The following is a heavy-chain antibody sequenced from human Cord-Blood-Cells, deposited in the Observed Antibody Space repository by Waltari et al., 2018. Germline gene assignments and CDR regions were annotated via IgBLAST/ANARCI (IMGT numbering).Heavy chain of an antibody. V-gene: IGHV4-4*07. CDR1: GGSISSYY. J-gene: IGHJ5*02. Sequence: QVQLQESGPGLVQPSETLSLTCTVSGGSISSYYWSSIRQPAGKRLEWIGRIYTSGSTNYNPSLKSRVTMSVDTSKNQFSLKLSSVTAADTAVYYCARDTAYCSGGSCYRNWFDPWGQGTLVTVSS. D-gene: IGHD2-15*01. CDR3: ARDTAYCSGGSCYRNWFDP. CDR2: IYTSGST.